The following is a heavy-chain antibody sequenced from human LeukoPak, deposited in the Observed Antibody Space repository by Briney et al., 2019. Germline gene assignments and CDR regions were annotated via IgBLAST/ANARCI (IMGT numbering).Heavy chain of an antibody. CDR1: GYSISSGYY. CDR3: AEVERRNY. D-gene: IGHD1-1*01. V-gene: IGHV4-38-2*01. CDR2: IYHSGST. J-gene: IGHJ4*02. Sequence: PSETLSLTCAVSGYSISSGYYWGWIRQPPGRGLEWIGRIYHSGSTYCNPSLKSGVTISVDTAKNQFSHKLRSVTAANTAVYYCAEVERRNYWGQGTLVTVSS.